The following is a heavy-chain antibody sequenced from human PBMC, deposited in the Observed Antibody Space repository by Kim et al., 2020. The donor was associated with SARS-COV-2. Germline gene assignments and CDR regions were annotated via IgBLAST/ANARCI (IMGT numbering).Heavy chain of an antibody. CDR1: GFTFSSYA. Sequence: GGSLRLSCAASGFTFSSYAMSWVRQAPGKWLELVSAISGSGGSTYYADSVKGRFTISRDNSKNTLYLQMNSLRAEDTAVYYCAKDPYYDFWSGYYFDYWGQGTLVTVSS. CDR2: ISGSGGST. D-gene: IGHD3-3*01. J-gene: IGHJ4*02. V-gene: IGHV3-23*01. CDR3: AKDPYYDFWSGYYFDY.